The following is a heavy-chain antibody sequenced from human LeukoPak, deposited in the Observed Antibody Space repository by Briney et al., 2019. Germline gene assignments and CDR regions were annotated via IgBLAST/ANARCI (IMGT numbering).Heavy chain of an antibody. J-gene: IGHJ4*02. D-gene: IGHD2-15*01. CDR3: ARHPCSGGRCRPFDY. V-gene: IGHV4-59*08. Sequence: PSETLSLTCTVSGGSMSSYYWSWIRQSPGKGLEWLGYIYSSGSTNYNPSLQSRVTISVDTSKNQFSLRLSSVTAADTAVYYCARHPCSGGRCRPFDYWGQGTLVTVSS. CDR1: GGSMSSYY. CDR2: IYSSGST.